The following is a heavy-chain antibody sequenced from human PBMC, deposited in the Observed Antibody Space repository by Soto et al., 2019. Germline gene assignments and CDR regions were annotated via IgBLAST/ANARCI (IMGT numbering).Heavy chain of an antibody. CDR1: AGTVTGGG. J-gene: IGHJ4*02. CDR3: ARDGVGTTTYFGYFDY. CDR2: IRFDGSNT. D-gene: IGHD1-26*01. V-gene: IGHV3-33*01. Sequence: GGSVRLSCAAAAGTVTGGGMHWVRQAPGKGLEWVAVIRFDGSNTYYADSVKGRFTISRDNPKNMLYLQMNSMRAEDTAIYYCARDGVGTTTYFGYFDYWGLGTLVTVSS.